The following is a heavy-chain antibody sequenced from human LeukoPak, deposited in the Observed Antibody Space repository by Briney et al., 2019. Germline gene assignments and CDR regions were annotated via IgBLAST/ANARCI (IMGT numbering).Heavy chain of an antibody. J-gene: IGHJ6*03. V-gene: IGHV4-61*02. CDR3: ARKRGYCSSTSCPPNYYYYMDV. Sequence: PSETLSLTCTVSGGSISSGSYYWSWIRQPAGKGLEWIGRIYTSGSTNYNPSLKSRVTISVDTSKNQFSLKLSSVTAADTAVYYCARKRGYCSSTSCPPNYYYYMDVWGKGTTVTVSS. CDR1: GGSISSGSYY. D-gene: IGHD2-2*01. CDR2: IYTSGST.